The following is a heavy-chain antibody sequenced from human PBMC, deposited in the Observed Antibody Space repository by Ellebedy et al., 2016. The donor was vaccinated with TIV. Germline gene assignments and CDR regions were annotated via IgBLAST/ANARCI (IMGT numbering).Heavy chain of an antibody. CDR2: IRSSDSST. CDR1: GFTFSDYY. D-gene: IGHD4-17*01. V-gene: IGHV3-11*01. CDR3: AKDFIYGDYADY. J-gene: IGHJ4*02. Sequence: GESLKISCAASGFTFSDYYMSWIRQAPGKGLEYIAYIRSSDSSTSYADSVKGRFTISRDNAENSLYLQMHSLRAEDTAVYYCAKDFIYGDYADYWGQGTLVTVSS.